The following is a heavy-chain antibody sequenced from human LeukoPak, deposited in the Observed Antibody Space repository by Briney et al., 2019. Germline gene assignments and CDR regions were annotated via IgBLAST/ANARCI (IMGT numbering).Heavy chain of an antibody. D-gene: IGHD5-12*01. CDR2: ISGSGGST. CDR1: GFTFNSYA. CDR3: AKVWDSGYDEDLDY. V-gene: IGHV3-23*01. Sequence: GGSLRLSCAASGFTFNSYAMSWVRQAPGKGLEWVSAISGSGGSTYYADSVKGRFTISRDNSKNTLYLQMNSLRAEDTAVYYCAKVWDSGYDEDLDYWGQGTLVTVSS. J-gene: IGHJ4*02.